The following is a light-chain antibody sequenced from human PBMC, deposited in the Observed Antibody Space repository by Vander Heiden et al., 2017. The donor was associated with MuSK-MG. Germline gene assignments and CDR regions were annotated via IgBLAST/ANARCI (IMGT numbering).Light chain of an antibody. CDR3: QSSDTSLGAVV. CDR1: TSNLGAGFD. Sequence: QSVLTQPPSGSGAPAQRVTISCPGSTSNLGAGFDVHWYQHLPGTAPKLLMYGNTNRPSGVPDRFSGSKSGTSASLAITGLQPEDEADYYCQSSDTSLGAVVFGGGTKLTVL. J-gene: IGLJ2*01. CDR2: GNT. V-gene: IGLV1-40*01.